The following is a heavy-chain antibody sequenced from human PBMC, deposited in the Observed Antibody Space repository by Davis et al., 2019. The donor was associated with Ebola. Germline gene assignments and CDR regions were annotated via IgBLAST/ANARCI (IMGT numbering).Heavy chain of an antibody. V-gene: IGHV3-30*18. CDR3: AKGTYSRY. J-gene: IGHJ4*02. D-gene: IGHD4-11*01. Sequence: GGSLRLSCAASGFTFSSYGMHWVRQAPGKGLEWVAVISYDGRNKYYADSVKGRFTISRDNSKNTLYLQMNSLRAEDTAVYYCAKGTYSRYWGQGTLVTVSS. CDR1: GFTFSSYG. CDR2: ISYDGRNK.